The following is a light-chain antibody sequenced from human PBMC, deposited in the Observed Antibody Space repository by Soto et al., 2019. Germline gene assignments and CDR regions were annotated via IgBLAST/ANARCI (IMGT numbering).Light chain of an antibody. CDR3: QKYGGSPPIT. J-gene: IGKJ5*01. CDR2: GAS. Sequence: EIVLTQSPGTLSLSPGERATLSCRASQSVRSSYLAWYQQKPGQAPRLLIHGASRRATGIPDRISGSGSGTDFTLTISRLEPEDFAVYYCQKYGGSPPITFGQGTRLEIK. CDR1: QSVRSSY. V-gene: IGKV3-20*01.